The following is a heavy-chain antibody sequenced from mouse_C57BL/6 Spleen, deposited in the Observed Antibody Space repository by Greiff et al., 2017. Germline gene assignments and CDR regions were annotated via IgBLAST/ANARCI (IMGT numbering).Heavy chain of an antibody. D-gene: IGHD2-4*01. CDR2: IWSGGST. Sequence: VQLQQSGPGLVQPSQSLSITCTVSGFSLTSYGVHWVRQSPGKGLEWLGVIWSGGSTDYNSAFISRLSISKDNSKSQVFFKMNSLQADDTAIYYCARNDDYYWYFDVWGTGTTVTVSS. J-gene: IGHJ1*03. CDR3: ARNDDYYWYFDV. V-gene: IGHV2-2*01. CDR1: GFSLTSYG.